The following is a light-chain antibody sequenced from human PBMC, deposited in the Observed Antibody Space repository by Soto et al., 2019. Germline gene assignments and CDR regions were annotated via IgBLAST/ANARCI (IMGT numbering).Light chain of an antibody. CDR1: QTIGRY. Sequence: DIQMTQSPSSLSASIGDRVTITCRASQTIGRYFNWYQQKPGKAPKLLIYSASGGVPSRFSGGGSGTEFTLTISSLQPADSATYYCQQSYTNPLSFGGGTKVEIK. J-gene: IGKJ4*01. CDR2: SAS. CDR3: QQSYTNPLS. V-gene: IGKV1-39*01.